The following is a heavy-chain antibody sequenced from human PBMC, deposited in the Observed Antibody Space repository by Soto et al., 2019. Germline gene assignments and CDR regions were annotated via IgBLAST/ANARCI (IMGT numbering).Heavy chain of an antibody. CDR3: ARHNGPLYVGYYYDMDV. D-gene: IGHD3-16*01. Sequence: SETLSLTCAVSGGSISSGGYSWSWIRQPPGKGLEWIGWIYYSGSTYYNPSLQSRVTISVDTSKNQISLKLSSVTAADTAVYYCARHNGPLYVGYYYDMDVWGQGTTVTVS. CDR1: GGSISSGGYS. J-gene: IGHJ6*02. CDR2: IYYSGST. V-gene: IGHV4-30-2*03.